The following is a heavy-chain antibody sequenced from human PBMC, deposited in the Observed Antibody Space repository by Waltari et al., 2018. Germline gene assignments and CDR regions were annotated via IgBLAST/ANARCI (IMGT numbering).Heavy chain of an antibody. CDR3: ATVEGYCSGGSCYQYFQH. Sequence: EVQLVEFGGGLVQPGRSLRLSSAASGFTFDDYAMHWTRLAPGKGLEWVSGISWNSCSIGYADSVKGRFTISRDNAKNSLYLQMNSLRAEDTALYYCATVEGYCSGGSCYQYFQHWGQGTLVTVSS. CDR1: GFTFDDYA. J-gene: IGHJ1*01. CDR2: ISWNSCSI. D-gene: IGHD2-15*01. V-gene: IGHV3-9*01.